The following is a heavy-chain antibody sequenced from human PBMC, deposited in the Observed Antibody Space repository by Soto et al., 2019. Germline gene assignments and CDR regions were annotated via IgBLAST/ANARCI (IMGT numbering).Heavy chain of an antibody. CDR1: GGSISSGDYY. V-gene: IGHV4-30-4*01. D-gene: IGHD1-1*01. J-gene: IGHJ5*02. CDR2: IYYSGST. Sequence: SETLSLTCTVSGGSISSGDYYWSWIRQPPGKGLEWIGYIYYSGSTYCNPSLKSRVMMSVDTSKKQFSLKLRSVTAADTAVYYCVRDGTKTLRDWFDPWGQGISVTVSS. CDR3: VRDGTKTLRDWFDP.